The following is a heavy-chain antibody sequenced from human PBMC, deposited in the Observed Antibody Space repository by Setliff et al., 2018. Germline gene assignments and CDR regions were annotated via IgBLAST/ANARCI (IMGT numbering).Heavy chain of an antibody. V-gene: IGHV1-18*04. CDR2: ISAYNGNT. D-gene: IGHD2-15*01. CDR1: GYTFTNSI. CDR3: ERLVRHCTRISCQRTSEADL. J-gene: IGHJ5*02. Sequence: ASVKVSCKASGYTFTNSIMNWVRQAPGQGLEWMGWISAYNGNTYHAQKFQDRLSMTTDTSTSTAYMVLRSLRADDTAVYYCERLVRHCTRISCQRTSEADLWGQGTQVTVSS.